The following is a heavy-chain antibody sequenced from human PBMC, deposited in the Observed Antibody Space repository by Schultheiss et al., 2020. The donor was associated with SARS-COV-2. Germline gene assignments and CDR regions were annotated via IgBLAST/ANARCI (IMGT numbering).Heavy chain of an antibody. J-gene: IGHJ3*02. V-gene: IGHV4-61*01. D-gene: IGHD3-22*01. CDR2: IYYSGST. CDR1: GGSVTSASDH. Sequence: SETLSLTCTVSGGSVTSASDHWSWIRQPPGKGLEWIGYIYYSGSTNYNPSLKSRVTISVDTSKNQFSLKLSSVTAADTAVYYCAVDSSGYLDAFDIWGQGTMVTVSS. CDR3: AVDSSGYLDAFDI.